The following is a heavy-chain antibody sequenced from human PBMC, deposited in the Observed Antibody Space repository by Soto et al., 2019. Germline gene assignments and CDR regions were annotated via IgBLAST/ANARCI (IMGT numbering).Heavy chain of an antibody. CDR2: ISSSISTL. D-gene: IGHD2-15*01. CDR3: ARESESRIVVGVAATRVWGYFDY. Sequence: EVQLVESGGGLVQPGGSLRLSCAASGFTFSSYSMNWVRQAPGKGLEWVSYISSSISTLYYADAVKGRFTISIDNAKNYLYLQTTRLRDEDTAVYYCARESESRIVVGVAATRVWGYFDYWGQGTLVTVSS. J-gene: IGHJ4*02. V-gene: IGHV3-48*02. CDR1: GFTFSSYS.